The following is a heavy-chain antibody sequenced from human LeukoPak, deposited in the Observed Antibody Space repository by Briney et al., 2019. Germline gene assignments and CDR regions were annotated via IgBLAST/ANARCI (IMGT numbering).Heavy chain of an antibody. Sequence: SVKVSCKASRGTFTSYAISWVRQAPGQGLEWMGRIIPIFGTANYAQKFQGRVTITTDESTSTAYMELSSLRSEDTAVYYCAREQVDTAMVTDYWGQGTLVTVSS. CDR1: RGTFTSYA. V-gene: IGHV1-69*05. CDR3: AREQVDTAMVTDY. J-gene: IGHJ4*02. CDR2: IIPIFGTA. D-gene: IGHD5-18*01.